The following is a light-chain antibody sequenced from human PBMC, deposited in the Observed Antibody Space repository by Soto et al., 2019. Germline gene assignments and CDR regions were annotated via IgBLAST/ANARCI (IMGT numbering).Light chain of an antibody. Sequence: QSALAQPASVSGSPGQSVTISCTGTSSDVGGYDYVSWYQQHPGKAPKLIIYEVTYRPSGVSNRFSGSQSGNTASLTISGLQAEDEADYYCSSYRGSSTLTFGGGTKLTVL. V-gene: IGLV2-14*01. CDR1: SSDVGGYDY. J-gene: IGLJ2*01. CDR2: EVT. CDR3: SSYRGSSTLT.